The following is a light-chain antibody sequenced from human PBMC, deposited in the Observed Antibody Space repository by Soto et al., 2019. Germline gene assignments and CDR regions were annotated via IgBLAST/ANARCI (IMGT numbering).Light chain of an antibody. CDR3: QQRSNWPLT. J-gene: IGKJ4*01. V-gene: IGKV3D-20*02. CDR2: GAS. CDR1: QSVSSSY. Sequence: EIVFTQAPVTLSLYQVERATVSCSASQSVSSSYLAWYQQKPGQAPRLLIFGASGRATGIPDRFSGSGSGTDFTLTISRLEPEDFAVYYCQQRSNWPLTFGGGTKVDI.